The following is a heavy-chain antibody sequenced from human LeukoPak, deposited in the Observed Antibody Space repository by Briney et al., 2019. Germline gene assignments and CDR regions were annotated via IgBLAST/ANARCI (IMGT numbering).Heavy chain of an antibody. V-gene: IGHV3-66*01. Sequence: GGSLRLSCAASGFTVSSNYMSWVRQAPQKGLEWVSVLYTGGNTYYADSVMGRFTISRDNSKNTLYLQMNSLRAEDTAVYFCARVGRGDIYGYGDYWGQGTLVTVSS. J-gene: IGHJ4*02. D-gene: IGHD5-18*01. CDR3: ARVGRGDIYGYGDY. CDR1: GFTVSSNY. CDR2: LYTGGNT.